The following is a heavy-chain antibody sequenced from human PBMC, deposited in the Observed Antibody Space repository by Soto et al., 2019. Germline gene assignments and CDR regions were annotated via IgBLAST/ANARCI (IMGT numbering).Heavy chain of an antibody. Sequence: GGSLRLSXAASGFTFSSYSMNWVRQAPGKGLEWVSSISSSSSYIYYADSVKGRFTISRDNAKNSLYLQMNSLRAEDTAVYYCASGIVVVPAAIPFDYWGQGTLVTVSS. D-gene: IGHD2-2*01. J-gene: IGHJ4*02. CDR2: ISSSSSYI. CDR1: GFTFSSYS. CDR3: ASGIVVVPAAIPFDY. V-gene: IGHV3-21*01.